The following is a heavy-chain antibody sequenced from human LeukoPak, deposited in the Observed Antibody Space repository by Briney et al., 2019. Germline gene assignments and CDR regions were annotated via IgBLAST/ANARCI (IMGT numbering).Heavy chain of an antibody. Sequence: RDSVTVSCKASGYPFTKFYMHWVRQAPGHGLEWMGLMNYNGDTTLYSQKFQGRVTMTRDTSTSTDYMELSSLRSEDTAVYYCARDNSDTVKGECSGACYWWFDPWGQGTLVTVSS. CDR3: ARDNSDTVKGECSGACYWWFDP. CDR2: MNYNGDTT. V-gene: IGHV1-46*01. CDR1: GYPFTKFY. D-gene: IGHD6-19*01. J-gene: IGHJ5*02.